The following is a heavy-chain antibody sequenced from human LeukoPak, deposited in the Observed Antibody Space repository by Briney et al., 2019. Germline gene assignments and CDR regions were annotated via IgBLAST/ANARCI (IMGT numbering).Heavy chain of an antibody. Sequence: GGSLRLSCAASGFTLSNYNMNWVRQAPGKGLEWVSYISTSSITKYYADSVKGRFTISRDNAKNSLDLQMNSLRVEDTGIYYCVKVAKYYYGSETYYFFEHWGRGTPVTASS. CDR1: GFTLSNYN. CDR3: VKVAKYYYGSETYYFFEH. J-gene: IGHJ4*02. V-gene: IGHV3-48*04. D-gene: IGHD3-10*01. CDR2: ISTSSITK.